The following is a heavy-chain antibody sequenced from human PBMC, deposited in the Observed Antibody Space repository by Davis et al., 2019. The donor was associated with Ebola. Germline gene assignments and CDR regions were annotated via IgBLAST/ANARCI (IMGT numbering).Heavy chain of an antibody. CDR3: AKGPNLYDYGDREGDY. V-gene: IGHV1-18*01. CDR1: GYIFSNYD. CDR2: INAGNGNT. D-gene: IGHD4-17*01. Sequence: ASVKVSCKASGYIFSNYDINWVRQARGKGLEWMGWINAGNGNTNYAQKLQGRVTMTTDTSTSTAYMELRSLRSDDTAVYYCAKGPNLYDYGDREGDYWGQGTLVTVSS. J-gene: IGHJ4*02.